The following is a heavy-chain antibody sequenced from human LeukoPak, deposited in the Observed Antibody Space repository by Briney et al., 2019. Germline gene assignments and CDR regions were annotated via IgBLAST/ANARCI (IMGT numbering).Heavy chain of an antibody. CDR2: IYYSGSF. V-gene: IGHV4-39*01. Sequence: PSETLSLTCAVSGGSITIANYYWAWIRQPPGQGLEWIGSIYYSGSFYYNLSLKSRVTISIDTSKNQFSLKLSSVTAADTAVYYCARGLSCSSTSCYPVWGQGTLVTVSS. D-gene: IGHD2-2*01. J-gene: IGHJ4*02. CDR3: ARGLSCSSTSCYPV. CDR1: GGSITIANYY.